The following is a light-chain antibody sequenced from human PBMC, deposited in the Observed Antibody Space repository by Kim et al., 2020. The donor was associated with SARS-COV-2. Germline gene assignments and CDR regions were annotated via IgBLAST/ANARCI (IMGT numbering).Light chain of an antibody. CDR1: NIGSKS. CDR3: QVWDSSSDHPV. J-gene: IGLJ3*02. CDR2: YES. Sequence: PGKTARSTCGGNNIGSKSVHWYQQKPGQAPVLGIYYESDRPSGIPERFSGSNSGNTATLTISRVEAGDEADYYCQVWDSSSDHPVFGGGTKLTVL. V-gene: IGLV3-21*04.